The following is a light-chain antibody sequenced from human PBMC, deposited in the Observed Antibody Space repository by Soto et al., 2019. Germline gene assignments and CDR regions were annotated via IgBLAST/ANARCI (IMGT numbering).Light chain of an antibody. V-gene: IGKV1-5*03. CDR2: KAS. CDR1: QSISSW. J-gene: IGKJ5*01. Sequence: DTQMTQSPSTLSASVGDRVTITCRASQSISSWLAWYQQKPGKAPKLLIYKASSLEGGIPSRFSGSGSETEFTLTISSLQPEDFATYYCQQYNSDQYTFGQGTRLEIK. CDR3: QQYNSDQYT.